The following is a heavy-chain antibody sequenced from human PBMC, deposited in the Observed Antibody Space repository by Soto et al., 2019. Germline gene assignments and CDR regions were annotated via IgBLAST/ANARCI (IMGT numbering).Heavy chain of an antibody. V-gene: IGHV4-61*01. Sequence: XETLSLTCTVSGFSVSGGSYYWSWIRQPPGRGLEWIAYIYYTGSTNYNPSLKSRVTVSVDTSKNQFSLKLNSVTAADTAVYFCARGLNAAASYYYGFDVWGQGTTVTVSS. D-gene: IGHD2-15*01. J-gene: IGHJ6*02. CDR2: IYYTGST. CDR1: GFSVSGGSYY. CDR3: ARGLNAAASYYYGFDV.